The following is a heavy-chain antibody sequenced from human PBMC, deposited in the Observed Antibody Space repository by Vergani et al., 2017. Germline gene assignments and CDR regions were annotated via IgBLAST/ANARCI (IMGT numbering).Heavy chain of an antibody. J-gene: IGHJ4*02. CDR2: IIPIFGTA. CDR1: GGTFKSNT. CDR3: ATSITMY. Sequence: QVQLVQSGAEVKKPGSSVKVSCKTSGGTFKSNTFSWVRQAPGQGLEWMGGIIPIFGTADYAQDFQGRLSITADESTSTVYMELSSLRSEDTAVYYCATSITMYWGQGTLVTVSS. D-gene: IGHD3-10*01. V-gene: IGHV1-69*01.